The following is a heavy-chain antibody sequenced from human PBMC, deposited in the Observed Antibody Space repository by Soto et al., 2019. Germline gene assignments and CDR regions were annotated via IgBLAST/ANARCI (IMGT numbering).Heavy chain of an antibody. Sequence: SETLSLTCSVSGYSVSSSDYYWAWIRPPPGKGLEWIGSMLYSGLTYYTPSLKSRVTLSVDTSKNQFSVRLNSVTASDTAVYYCAPLSVSLSGPYGIHVWGQGTTVTVSS. D-gene: IGHD2-15*01. CDR2: MLYSGLT. CDR3: APLSVSLSGPYGIHV. CDR1: GYSVSSSDYY. J-gene: IGHJ6*02. V-gene: IGHV4-39*01.